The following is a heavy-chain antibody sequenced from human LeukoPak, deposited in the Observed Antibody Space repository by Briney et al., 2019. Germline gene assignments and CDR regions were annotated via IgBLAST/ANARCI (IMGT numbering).Heavy chain of an antibody. Sequence: ASVKASCKASGYTFTSYDINWVRQATGQGLEWMGWMNPNSGNTGYAQKFQGRVTMTRNTSISTAYMELSSLRSEDTAVYYCARGGPGIAAAGTLSWGQGTLVTVSS. CDR1: GYTFTSYD. J-gene: IGHJ4*02. V-gene: IGHV1-8*01. CDR2: MNPNSGNT. CDR3: ARGGPGIAAAGTLS. D-gene: IGHD6-13*01.